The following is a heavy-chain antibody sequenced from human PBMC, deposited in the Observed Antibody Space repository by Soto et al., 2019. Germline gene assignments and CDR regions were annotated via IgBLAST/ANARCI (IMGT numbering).Heavy chain of an antibody. J-gene: IGHJ6*02. Sequence: QVQLQQWGAGLLKPSETLSLTCAVYGGSFSGYYWSWIRQPPGKGLDWMGEINHSGSTNYNPSLKSRVTISVDTSKNQFSLKLSSVTAADTAVYYCARKPVLRYFDWSYGMDVWGQGTTVTVSS. D-gene: IGHD3-9*01. CDR1: GGSFSGYY. CDR3: ARKPVLRYFDWSYGMDV. CDR2: INHSGST. V-gene: IGHV4-34*01.